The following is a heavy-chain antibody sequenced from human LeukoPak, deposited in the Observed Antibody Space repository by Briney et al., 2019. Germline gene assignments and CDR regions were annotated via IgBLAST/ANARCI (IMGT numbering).Heavy chain of an antibody. V-gene: IGHV3-7*01. Sequence: PGGSLRLSCAASGFTFSSYWMSWVRHAPGKGLEWVANINQDGSEKNSVDSVKGRFTLSRDNAKNSLYLQMNSLGAEDTAVYYCASQSGKLRSEGYWGQGTLVTVSS. CDR3: ASQSGKLRSEGY. J-gene: IGHJ4*02. D-gene: IGHD3-3*01. CDR1: GFTFSSYW. CDR2: INQDGSEK.